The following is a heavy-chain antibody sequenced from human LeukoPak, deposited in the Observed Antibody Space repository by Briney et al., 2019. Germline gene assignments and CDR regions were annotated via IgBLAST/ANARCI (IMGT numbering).Heavy chain of an antibody. CDR3: ALVEPDAFDI. J-gene: IGHJ3*02. CDR1: GGTFSSYA. CDR2: IIPIFGTA. V-gene: IGHV1-69*05. D-gene: IGHD2-2*01. Sequence: SVKVSCKASGGTFSSYATSWVRQAPGQGLEWMGGIIPIFGTANYAQKFQGRVTITTDESTSTAYMELSSLRSEDTAVYYCALVEPDAFDIWGQGTMVTVSS.